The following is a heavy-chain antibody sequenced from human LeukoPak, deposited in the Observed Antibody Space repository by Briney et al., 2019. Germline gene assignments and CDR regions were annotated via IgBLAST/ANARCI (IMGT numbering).Heavy chain of an antibody. V-gene: IGHV3-30*18. CDR2: ISPDGNIE. CDR1: GFTFTTFG. CDR3: AKINNDDDY. Sequence: GGSLRLSCAASGFTFTTFGIHWVRQAPGKGLEWVAAISPDGNIEYYTDSVKGRFTTSRDNSKNMIYLQMNSLRGEDSAVYYCAKINNDDDYWGQGTLVTVSS. D-gene: IGHD1/OR15-1a*01. J-gene: IGHJ4*02.